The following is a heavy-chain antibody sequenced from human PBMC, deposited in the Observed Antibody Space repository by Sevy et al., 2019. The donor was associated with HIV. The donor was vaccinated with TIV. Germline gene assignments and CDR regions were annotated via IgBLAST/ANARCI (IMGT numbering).Heavy chain of an antibody. Sequence: GGSLRLSCAASGFTFSSYGMHWVRQAPGKGLEWVAFIRYDGSNKYYADSVKGRFTNSRDNSKNTLYLQMNSLRAEDTAVYYCAKGDRGYSYGYNYYYGMDVWGQGTTVTVSS. D-gene: IGHD5-18*01. CDR2: IRYDGSNK. J-gene: IGHJ6*02. CDR3: AKGDRGYSYGYNYYYGMDV. V-gene: IGHV3-30*02. CDR1: GFTFSSYG.